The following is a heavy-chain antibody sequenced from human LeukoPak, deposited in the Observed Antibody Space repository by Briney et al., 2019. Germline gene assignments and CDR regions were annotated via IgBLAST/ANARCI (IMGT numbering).Heavy chain of an antibody. V-gene: IGHV4-59*11. D-gene: IGHD5-18*01. CDR3: ATIKRESIFGYFDF. J-gene: IGHJ4*02. Sequence: PSETLSLTCTVSGGSISSHYWSWIRQPPGKGLEWIAYLFDSVNTKDNPSLQSRLTLSADTSKNQFSLRLSSVTAADTAVYYCATIKRESIFGYFDFWGQGIKVTVSS. CDR2: LFDSVNT. CDR1: GGSISSHY.